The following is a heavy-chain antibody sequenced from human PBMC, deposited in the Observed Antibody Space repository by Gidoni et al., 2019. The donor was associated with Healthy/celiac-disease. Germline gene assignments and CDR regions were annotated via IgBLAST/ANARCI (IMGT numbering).Heavy chain of an antibody. D-gene: IGHD2-2*01. CDR3: ARDRSTSRVVGGWFDP. CDR2: IWYDGSNK. CDR1: GFTFSSYG. Sequence: QVQLVESGGGVVQPGRSLRLSCAASGFTFSSYGMTWVRQAPGKGLEWVAVIWYDGSNKYYADSVKGRFTISRDNSKNTLYLQMNSLRAEDTAVYYCARDRSTSRVVGGWFDPWGQGTLVTVSS. V-gene: IGHV3-33*01. J-gene: IGHJ5*02.